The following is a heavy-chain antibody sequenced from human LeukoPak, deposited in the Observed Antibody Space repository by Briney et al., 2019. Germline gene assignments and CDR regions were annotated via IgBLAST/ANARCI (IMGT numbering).Heavy chain of an antibody. CDR3: AKGVTYDYYFDS. Sequence: PGGSLRLSCVVSGFTFSSYAMSWVRQAPGKGLEWVSAISGSGDSTYYAESVKGRFTISRDTSKNTVHLQMNSLRAVDTAIYYCAKGVTYDYYFDSWGQGTLVTVSS. V-gene: IGHV3-23*01. J-gene: IGHJ4*02. D-gene: IGHD5-12*01. CDR1: GFTFSSYA. CDR2: ISGSGDST.